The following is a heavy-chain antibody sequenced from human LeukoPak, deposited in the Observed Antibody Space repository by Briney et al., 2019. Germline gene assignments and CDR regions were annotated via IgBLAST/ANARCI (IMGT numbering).Heavy chain of an antibody. CDR2: ISAYNGNA. CDR1: GCTFTSYG. Sequence: ASVKVSCKASGCTFTSYGISWVRQAPGQGLEWMGWISAYNGNANYAQKFQGRVTMTRDTSISTAYMELSRLRSDDTAVYYCARVQDDNYYYGMDVWGQGTTVTVSS. V-gene: IGHV1-18*01. J-gene: IGHJ6*01. D-gene: IGHD3-22*01. CDR3: ARVQDDNYYYGMDV.